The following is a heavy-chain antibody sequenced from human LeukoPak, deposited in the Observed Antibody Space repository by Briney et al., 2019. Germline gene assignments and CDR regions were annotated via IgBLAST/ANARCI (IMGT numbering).Heavy chain of an antibody. Sequence: ASVKVSCKASGYTFTGYYMHWVRQAPGQGLEWLGWINPNSGGTNYAQKFKGRVTMTRDTSISTAYMELSRLRSDDTAVYYCARGSGYFDWLSPYYYYGMDVWGQGTTVTVSS. CDR2: INPNSGGT. J-gene: IGHJ6*02. CDR3: ARGSGYFDWLSPYYYYGMDV. V-gene: IGHV1-2*02. CDR1: GYTFTGYY. D-gene: IGHD3-9*01.